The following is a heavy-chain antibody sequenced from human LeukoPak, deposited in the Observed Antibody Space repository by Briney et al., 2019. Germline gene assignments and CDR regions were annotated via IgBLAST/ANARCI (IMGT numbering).Heavy chain of an antibody. V-gene: IGHV3-74*01. CDR1: GFSFSGHW. Sequence: PGGSLRLSCTASGFSFSGHWMHWARQLPGKGLVWVSHISPTGSTTSYADSVKGRFTVSRDNAKNTLCLQVNNLRAEDTAVYYCARGPNSNWSGLDFWGQGTLLTVSS. CDR3: ARGPNSNWSGLDF. D-gene: IGHD6-6*01. J-gene: IGHJ4*02. CDR2: ISPTGSTT.